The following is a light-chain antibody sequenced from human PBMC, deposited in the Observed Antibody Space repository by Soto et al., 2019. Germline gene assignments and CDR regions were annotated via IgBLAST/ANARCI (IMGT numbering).Light chain of an antibody. CDR3: QQYIAWPRT. CDR2: GVS. V-gene: IGKV3-15*01. CDR1: QNVLTN. J-gene: IGKJ1*01. Sequence: EIAMTQSPATLSVSPGETATLSCRASQNVLTNLAWYQHKPGQAPRLLIYGVSTRASGMPARFSGSGSGTEFTLTIAGLQSEDSAIYYCQQYIAWPRTFGQGTRVEI.